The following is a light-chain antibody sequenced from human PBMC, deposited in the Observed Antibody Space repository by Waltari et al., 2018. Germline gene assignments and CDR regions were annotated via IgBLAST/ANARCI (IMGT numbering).Light chain of an antibody. CDR1: QSVSNN. V-gene: IGKV3-15*01. Sequence: IVMTQSPGTLSVSPGDRATLSCRASQSVSNNLAWYQQKPGQAPRLLIYGASNRATGIPARFSGSGSGTEFTLTISSLQSEDFAVYYCQQYNNWPPLYTFGPGTKVDIK. J-gene: IGKJ3*01. CDR2: GAS. CDR3: QQYNNWPPLYT.